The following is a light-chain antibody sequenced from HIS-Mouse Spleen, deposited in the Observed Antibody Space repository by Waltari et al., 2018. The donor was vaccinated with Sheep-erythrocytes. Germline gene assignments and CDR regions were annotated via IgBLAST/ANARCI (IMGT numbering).Light chain of an antibody. J-gene: IGLJ3*02. CDR3: SSYTSSSTLV. CDR2: EVS. V-gene: IGLV2-14*01. CDR1: SSDVGVYNY. Sequence: QSALTQPRSVSGSPGQSITISCTGTSSDVGVYNYVSWYQQHPGKAPKLMIYEVSNRPSGVSNRFSGSKSGNTASLTISGLQAEDEADYYCSSYTSSSTLVFGGGTKLTVL.